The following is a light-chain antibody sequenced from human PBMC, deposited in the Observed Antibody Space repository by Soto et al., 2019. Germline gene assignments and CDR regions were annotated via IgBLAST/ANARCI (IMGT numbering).Light chain of an antibody. J-gene: IGLJ2*01. CDR1: SSDVGGYNY. Sequence: QSVLTQPASVSGSPGQSITISCTGTSSDVGGYNYVSWYQQHPGKAPKLMIYAVSNRPSVVSNRFSGSKSGNTASLTISGLPAEDEADYYCSSYTSSSTYVVFGGGTKLTVL. V-gene: IGLV2-14*01. CDR2: AVS. CDR3: SSYTSSSTYVV.